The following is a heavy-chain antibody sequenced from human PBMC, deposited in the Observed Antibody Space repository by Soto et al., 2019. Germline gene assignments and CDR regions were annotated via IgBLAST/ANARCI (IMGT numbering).Heavy chain of an antibody. Sequence: GGSLRLSCAASGFTFSSYWMSWVRQAPGKGLEWVANIKQDGSEKYYVDSVKGRFTISRDNAKNSLYLQMNSLRAEDTAVYYCARDILYYDIFYGFDPWGQGTRVTVSS. CDR1: GFTFSSYW. D-gene: IGHD3-9*01. CDR3: ARDILYYDIFYGFDP. J-gene: IGHJ5*02. V-gene: IGHV3-7*05. CDR2: IKQDGSEK.